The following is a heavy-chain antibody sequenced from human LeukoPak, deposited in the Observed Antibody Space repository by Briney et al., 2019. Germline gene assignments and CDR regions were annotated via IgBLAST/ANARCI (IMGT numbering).Heavy chain of an antibody. Sequence: PWETLSLTCTVSGVPIDNYYWTWIRQPPGKRLEWIGYVNSSGNTNYNPSPKSRLIIFSSASKNQLPFQLSSIMAADTALYSCARQWGTRFDIWGQGTMVVVSS. J-gene: IGHJ3*02. D-gene: IGHD3-16*01. CDR2: VNSSGNT. CDR1: GVPIDNYY. CDR3: ARQWGTRFDI. V-gene: IGHV4-59*08.